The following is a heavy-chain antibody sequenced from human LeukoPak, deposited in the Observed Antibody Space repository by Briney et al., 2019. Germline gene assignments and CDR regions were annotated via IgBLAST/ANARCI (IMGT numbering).Heavy chain of an antibody. CDR1: GFTFNSYE. Sequence: GGSLRLFCAAGGFTFNSYEMIGVRQAAGKGLTWVSYISSSGSTIYYANSVKGRFTISRDNAKNSLYLQMNSLRAEDTAVYYCAREEYASWYWGQGTLVTVSS. D-gene: IGHD2-2*01. CDR3: AREEYASWY. J-gene: IGHJ4*02. CDR2: ISSSGSTI. V-gene: IGHV3-48*03.